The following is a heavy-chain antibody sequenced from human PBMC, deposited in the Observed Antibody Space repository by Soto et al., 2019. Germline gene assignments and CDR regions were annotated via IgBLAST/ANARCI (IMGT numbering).Heavy chain of an antibody. D-gene: IGHD2-15*01. CDR3: AKVPVLPYYVDY. J-gene: IGHJ4*02. CDR1: GFIFRNYA. CDR2: ISGSSGST. V-gene: IGHV3-23*01. Sequence: EVQLLDSGGGLVQPGGSLRLSCAASGFIFRNYAMNWVRQDPGKGLEWVSIISGSSGSTYYADSVEGRFIISRYNAKNMLYLQMNSLRAEDTAMYYCAKVPVLPYYVDYLGPGTPVTVSS.